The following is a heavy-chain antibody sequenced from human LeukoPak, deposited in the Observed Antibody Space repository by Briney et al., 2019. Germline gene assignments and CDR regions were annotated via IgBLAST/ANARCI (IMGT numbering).Heavy chain of an antibody. D-gene: IGHD1-26*01. J-gene: IGHJ6*02. Sequence: PGGSLRLSCAASGFTFSSYSMNWVRQAPGKGLEWVSAISGSGGSTYYADSVKGRFTISRDNSKNTLYLQMNSLRAEDTAVYYCAKGGATNYYYYGMDVWGQGTTVTVSS. V-gene: IGHV3-23*01. CDR1: GFTFSSYS. CDR3: AKGGATNYYYYGMDV. CDR2: ISGSGGST.